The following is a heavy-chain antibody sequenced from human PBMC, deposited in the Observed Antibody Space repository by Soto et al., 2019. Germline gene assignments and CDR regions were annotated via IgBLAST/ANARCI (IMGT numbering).Heavy chain of an antibody. J-gene: IGHJ3*02. CDR2: ISGSGGST. CDR1: GLTFSSSA. Sequence: EVQLLESGGGLVQPGGSLRLSCAASGLTFSSSAMNWVRQAPGKGLEWVSTISGSGGSTYYADSVKGRFTISRDNSKNTLYLQMNSLRAEDTAVYYCAKGYCSSTSCYAIDAFDIWGQGTMVTVSS. V-gene: IGHV3-23*01. D-gene: IGHD2-2*01. CDR3: AKGYCSSTSCYAIDAFDI.